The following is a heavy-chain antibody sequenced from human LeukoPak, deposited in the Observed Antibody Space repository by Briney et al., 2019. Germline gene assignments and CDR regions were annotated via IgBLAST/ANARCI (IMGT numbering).Heavy chain of an antibody. J-gene: IGHJ4*02. CDR2: IYTSGST. CDR3: ARDGVVAGSFDY. V-gene: IGHV4-61*02. D-gene: IGHD6-19*01. CDR1: GGSISSGSYY. Sequence: SQTLSLTCTVSGGSISSGSYYWSWNRQPAGKGLEWIGRIYTSGSTNYNPSLKSRVTISVDTSKNQFSLKLSSVTAADTAVYYCARDGVVAGSFDYWGQGTLVTVSS.